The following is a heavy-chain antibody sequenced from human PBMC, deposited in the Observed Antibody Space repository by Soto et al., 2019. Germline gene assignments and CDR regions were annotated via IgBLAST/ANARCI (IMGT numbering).Heavy chain of an antibody. Sequence: GGSLRLSCAASGFTFSGSAMHWVRQASGKGLEWVGRIRSKANSYATAYAASVKGRFTISRDDSKNTAYLQMNSLKTEDTAVYYCTRRRVYYGSGSYQYYYGMDVWGQGTKVTVSS. J-gene: IGHJ6*02. V-gene: IGHV3-73*01. CDR3: TRRRVYYGSGSYQYYYGMDV. CDR2: IRSKANSYAT. CDR1: GFTFSGSA. D-gene: IGHD3-10*01.